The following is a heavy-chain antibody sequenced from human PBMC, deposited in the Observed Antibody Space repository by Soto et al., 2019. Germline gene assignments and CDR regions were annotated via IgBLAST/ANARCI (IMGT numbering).Heavy chain of an antibody. J-gene: IGHJ5*01. D-gene: IGHD3-10*01. CDR3: VNANGLGSYYNWFES. CDR1: GFAFENYA. CDR2: ISWNSDTI. Sequence: EVQLVESGGGLVQPGRSLRLSCAASGFAFENYAIHWVRQAPGTGLQWVSGISWNSDTIGYADSVKGRFTISSDNAKNSVYLKMNSLRPEDTALYYCVNANGLGSYYNWFESWGQGNLVTISS. V-gene: IGHV3-9*01.